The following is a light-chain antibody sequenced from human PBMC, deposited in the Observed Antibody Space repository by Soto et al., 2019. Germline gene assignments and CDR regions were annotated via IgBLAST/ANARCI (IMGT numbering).Light chain of an antibody. CDR2: GAS. Sequence: IVMTQSPAPLSVSPGERVTLSCRASQSVSSNLSWYQQKVGQAPSLLIYGASTSATGIPASFIGSGSGTEFTLTISSLQSADFAVYYCQQYNNWPPWTFGQGTKVDIK. CDR3: QQYNNWPPWT. J-gene: IGKJ1*01. CDR1: QSVSSN. V-gene: IGKV3-15*01.